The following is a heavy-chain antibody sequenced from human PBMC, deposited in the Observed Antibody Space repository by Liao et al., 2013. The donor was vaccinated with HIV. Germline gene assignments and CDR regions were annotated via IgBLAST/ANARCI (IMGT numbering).Heavy chain of an antibody. J-gene: IGHJ1*01. CDR3: ARGISSSWYVPAEYFQH. D-gene: IGHD6-13*01. CDR2: INHSGST. Sequence: QVQLQQWGAGLLKPSETLSLTCAVSGGSFSAYYWSWIRQPPGKGLEWIGEINHSGSTNYNPSLKSRVTISVDTSKNQFSLKLSSVTAADTAVYYCARGISSSWYVPAEYFQHWGQGTLVTVSS. CDR1: GGSFSAYY. V-gene: IGHV4-34*01.